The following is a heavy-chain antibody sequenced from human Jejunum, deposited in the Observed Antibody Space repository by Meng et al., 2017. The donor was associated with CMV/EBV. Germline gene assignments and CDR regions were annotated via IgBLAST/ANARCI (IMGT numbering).Heavy chain of an antibody. D-gene: IGHD1-26*01. CDR2: LTSDGRSV. CDR1: GFTVSTSW. J-gene: IGHJ4*02. CDR3: ARDGSYKLDY. Sequence: SGAAAGFTVSTSWMHWGRQGQGKGLVWVSRLTSDGRSVYADSVKGRFTISRDDATGTLYLQMNRVRAEDTAVYYCARDGSYKLDYWGQGTLVTVSS. V-gene: IGHV3-74*01.